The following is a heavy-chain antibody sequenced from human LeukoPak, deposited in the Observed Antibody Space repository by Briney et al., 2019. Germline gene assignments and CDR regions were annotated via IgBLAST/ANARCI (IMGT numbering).Heavy chain of an antibody. CDR1: GFTVSSNY. CDR2: IYSGGST. J-gene: IGHJ4*02. CDR3: AKAENNWNYLFDY. V-gene: IGHV3-53*01. Sequence: GGSLRLSCAASGFTVSSNYMSWVRQAPGKGLEWVSVIYSGGSTYYADSVKGRFTISRDNSKNTLYLQMNSLRAEDTAVYYCAKAENNWNYLFDYWGQGTLVTVSS. D-gene: IGHD1-7*01.